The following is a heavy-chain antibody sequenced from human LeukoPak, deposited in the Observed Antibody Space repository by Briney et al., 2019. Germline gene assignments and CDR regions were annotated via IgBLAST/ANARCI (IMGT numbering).Heavy chain of an antibody. CDR2: IYYSGST. D-gene: IGHD6-13*01. CDR3: ARGAAAGIAYYYYYYMDV. CDR1: GGSISSYY. J-gene: IGHJ6*03. Sequence: PSETLSLTCTVSGGSISSYYWSWIRQPPGKGLGWIGYIYYSGSTNYNPSLKSRVTISVDTSKNQFSLKLSSVTAADTAVYYCARGAAAGIAYYYYYYMDVWGKGTTVTISS. V-gene: IGHV4-59*01.